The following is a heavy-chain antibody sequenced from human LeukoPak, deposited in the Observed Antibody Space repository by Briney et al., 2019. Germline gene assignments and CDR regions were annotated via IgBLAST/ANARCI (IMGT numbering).Heavy chain of an antibody. V-gene: IGHV3-23*01. D-gene: IGHD3-3*01. CDR3: AKDRSPSYDFWSGPFDY. Sequence: GGPLRLSCAASGFTFSSYAMSWVRQAPGKGLEWVSAISGSGGSTYYADSVKGRFTVSRDNSKNTLYLQMNSLRAEDTAVYYCAKDRSPSYDFWSGPFDYWGQGTLVTVSS. CDR2: ISGSGGST. CDR1: GFTFSSYA. J-gene: IGHJ4*02.